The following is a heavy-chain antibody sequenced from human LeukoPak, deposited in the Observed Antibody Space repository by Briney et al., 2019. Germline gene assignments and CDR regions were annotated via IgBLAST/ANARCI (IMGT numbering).Heavy chain of an antibody. CDR2: IFYTGST. CDR1: GYSISTSYH. J-gene: IGHJ4*02. D-gene: IGHD1-26*01. V-gene: IGHV4-38-2*02. Sequence: SETLSLTCTVSGYSISTSYHWGWIRQPPGKGLEWIGRIFYTGSTNYNPSLKSRVTISVDRSKNQFSLKLSSVTAADTAVYYCARDGATSGHFDYWGQGTLVTVSS. CDR3: ARDGATSGHFDY.